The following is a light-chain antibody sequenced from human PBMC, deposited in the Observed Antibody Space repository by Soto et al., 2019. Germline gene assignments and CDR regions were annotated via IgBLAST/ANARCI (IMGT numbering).Light chain of an antibody. V-gene: IGKV1-5*03. CDR2: KAS. CDR1: QSISSW. CDR3: QQYYRYSWA. Sequence: DIQMTQSPSTLSASVGDRVTITCRASQSISSWVAWYQQKPGKVPNLLIYKASTLKSGVPSSFSGSGAGTEFTLTISSRQPDYFATYYCQQYYRYSWAFGQGTKVEIK. J-gene: IGKJ1*01.